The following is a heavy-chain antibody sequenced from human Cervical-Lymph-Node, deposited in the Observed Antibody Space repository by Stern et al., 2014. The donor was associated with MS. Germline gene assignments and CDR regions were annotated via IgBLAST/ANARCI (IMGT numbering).Heavy chain of an antibody. J-gene: IGHJ4*02. V-gene: IGHV2-5*02. CDR2: TFWEKDK. CDR3: ARSTGSRFDR. Sequence: QVTLRESGPKLVKPTQTLTLTCTFSGVSLTASGMGVGWIRQPQGKALEWVALTFWEKDKGTSASLKNRLTITKDTSKNHAELTMANMDPADTATYFCARSTGSRFDRWGQGTRVTVSS. CDR1: GVSLTASGMG. D-gene: IGHD3-3*01.